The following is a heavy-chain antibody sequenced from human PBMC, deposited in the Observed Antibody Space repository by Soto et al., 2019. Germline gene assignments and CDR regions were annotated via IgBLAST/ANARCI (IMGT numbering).Heavy chain of an antibody. V-gene: IGHV3-21*01. D-gene: IGHD5-12*01. CDR3: ARDGYSGYDSNGPVAY. CDR1: GFTFSSYS. J-gene: IGHJ4*02. CDR2: ISSSSSYI. Sequence: GGSLRLACAASGFTFSSYSMNWVRQAPGKGLEWVSSISSSSSYIYYADSVKGRFTISRDNAKNSLYLQMNSLRAEDTAVYYCARDGYSGYDSNGPVAYWGQGTLVTVSS.